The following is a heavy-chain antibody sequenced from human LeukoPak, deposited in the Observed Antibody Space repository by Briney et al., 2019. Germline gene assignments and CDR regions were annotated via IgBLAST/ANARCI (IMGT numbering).Heavy chain of an antibody. CDR2: IDPKSGDT. Sequence: ASVKVSCKASGYTFSDYHIHWVRQAPGQGLDWMGWIDPKSGDTGSAQKFQGRVTMTRDTSIRTAYMELSSLASDDTAVYYCGRSGYVWAFDFWGQGTLVPVSS. D-gene: IGHD2-15*01. CDR1: GYTFSDYH. V-gene: IGHV1-2*02. CDR3: GRSGYVWAFDF. J-gene: IGHJ4*02.